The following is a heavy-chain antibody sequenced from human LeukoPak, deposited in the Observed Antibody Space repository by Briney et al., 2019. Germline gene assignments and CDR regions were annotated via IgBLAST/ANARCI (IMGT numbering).Heavy chain of an antibody. D-gene: IGHD2-15*01. CDR2: ISGSGGST. Sequence: PGGSLRLSCAASGFTFSSYAMSWVRQAPGKGLEWVSAISGSGGSTYYADSVKGRFTISRDNSKNTLYLQMNSLRAEDTAVYYCAKQVVVVAAAPPSFDYRGQGTLVTVSS. V-gene: IGHV3-23*01. CDR3: AKQVVVVAAAPPSFDY. CDR1: GFTFSSYA. J-gene: IGHJ4*02.